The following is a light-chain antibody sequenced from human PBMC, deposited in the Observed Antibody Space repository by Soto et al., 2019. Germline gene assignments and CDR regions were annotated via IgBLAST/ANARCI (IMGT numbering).Light chain of an antibody. J-gene: IGKJ2*01. CDR3: QQSYNLPYT. CDR2: PAS. CDR1: QSITSY. Sequence: DIQLTQSPSSLSASVGDTVNITCRASQSITSYLNWYQQKPGKAPRLLISPASSLQSGVPSRFRGSGLGTDFTLSISSLQPEDVATYYCQQSYNLPYTFGQGTKLQMK. V-gene: IGKV1-39*01.